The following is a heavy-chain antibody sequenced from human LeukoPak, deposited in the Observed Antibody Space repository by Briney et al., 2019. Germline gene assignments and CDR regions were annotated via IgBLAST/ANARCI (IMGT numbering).Heavy chain of an antibody. Sequence: PGGSLRLSCAASGFTFSSFPMHWVPQAPGKGLEWVAVISYDGSTTYYADSVKGRFTISRDNSKNTLYVQMNSLRAEDTAVYYCAGGYYSVYWGQGTLVTVSS. D-gene: IGHD3-10*01. J-gene: IGHJ4*02. CDR2: ISYDGSTT. V-gene: IGHV3-30*04. CDR1: GFTFSSFP. CDR3: AGGYYSVY.